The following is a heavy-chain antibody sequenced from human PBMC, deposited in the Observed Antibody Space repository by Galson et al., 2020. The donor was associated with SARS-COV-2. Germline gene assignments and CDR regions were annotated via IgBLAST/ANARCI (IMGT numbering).Heavy chain of an antibody. CDR3: ARGDMGNDYFDY. J-gene: IGHJ4*02. D-gene: IGHD7-27*01. V-gene: IGHV3-74*01. CDR1: GFTFSSYW. CDR2: ISSEGSST. Sequence: ALHGESLQIPCAASGFTFSSYWMHWVRQAPGKGLVWVSRISSEGSSTSYADTVKGRFTISGDNAKNTLYLQMNSLRAEDTAVYYCARGDMGNDYFDYWGQGTLVTVSS.